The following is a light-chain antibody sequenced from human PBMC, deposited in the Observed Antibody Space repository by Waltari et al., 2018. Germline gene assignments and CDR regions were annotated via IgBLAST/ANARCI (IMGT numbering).Light chain of an antibody. CDR3: QQYYDSPLT. CDR1: ESVLVSSRNKNH. CDR2: WAS. V-gene: IGKV4-1*01. Sequence: DIVMTQSPDSLAVSLGERATINCKSSESVLVSSRNKNHLAWYQQKPGNPPKLLLYWASTRESGVPDRFSGSGSGTDFTLTISSLQAEDVAIYYCQQYYDSPLTFGGGTKVEIK. J-gene: IGKJ4*01.